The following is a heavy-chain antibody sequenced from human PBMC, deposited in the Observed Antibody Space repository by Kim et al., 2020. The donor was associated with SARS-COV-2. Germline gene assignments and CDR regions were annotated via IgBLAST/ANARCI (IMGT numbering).Heavy chain of an antibody. Sequence: ASVKVSCKASGYTFTSYYMHWVRQSPGQGLEWMGIINPSGGSTSYAQKLQGRVTMTRETSTSTVYMELSSLRSEDTAVYYCARGTRGYSYGLGGMDVWGQGITVTVSS. CDR1: GYTFTSYY. J-gene: IGHJ6*02. CDR2: INPSGGST. D-gene: IGHD5-18*01. V-gene: IGHV1-46*01. CDR3: ARGTRGYSYGLGGMDV.